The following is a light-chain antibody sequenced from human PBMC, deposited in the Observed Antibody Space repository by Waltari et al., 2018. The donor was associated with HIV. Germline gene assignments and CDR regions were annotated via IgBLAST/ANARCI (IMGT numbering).Light chain of an antibody. V-gene: IGLV2-14*03. J-gene: IGLJ2*01. CDR2: GVS. CDR3: CSYTKLTTHYVL. Sequence: QSALTQPASVSGSPGQSITISCNGTTTDIGGYNYVSWYQRHPDKAPKLIIFGVSNRPSGISSRFSGSKSGNTASLTIYGLQAEDEADYYCCSYTKLTTHYVLFGGGTKLTVL. CDR1: TTDIGGYNY.